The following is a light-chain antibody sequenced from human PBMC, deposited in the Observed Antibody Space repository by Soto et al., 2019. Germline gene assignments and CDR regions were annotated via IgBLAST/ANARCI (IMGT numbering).Light chain of an antibody. CDR2: DAS. V-gene: IGKV3-11*01. Sequence: DIVLTQSPATLSSSPGERVTLSCRASQSVDNFLAWYQQKPGQPPRLLIYDASNRASGIPARFSGSGYGTDFTLTISSLEPEDLAIYFCQQRKKWPPITFGQGTRLEI. J-gene: IGKJ5*01. CDR3: QQRKKWPPIT. CDR1: QSVDNF.